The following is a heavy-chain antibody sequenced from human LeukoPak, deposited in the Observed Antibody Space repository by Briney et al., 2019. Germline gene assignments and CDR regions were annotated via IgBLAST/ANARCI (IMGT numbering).Heavy chain of an antibody. V-gene: IGHV3-30*04. D-gene: IGHD3-3*01. CDR2: ISYDGSNK. Sequence: GGSLRLSCAASGFTFSSYAMHWVRQAPGKGLEWVAVISYDGSNKYYADSVKGRFTISRDNAKNTLYLQMNSLRAEDTAVYYCATDLYYDFPYWGQGTLVTVSS. CDR3: ATDLYYDFPY. J-gene: IGHJ4*02. CDR1: GFTFSSYA.